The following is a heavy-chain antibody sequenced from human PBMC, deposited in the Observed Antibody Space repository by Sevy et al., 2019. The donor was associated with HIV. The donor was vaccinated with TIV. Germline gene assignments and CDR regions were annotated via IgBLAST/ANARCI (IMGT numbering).Heavy chain of an antibody. D-gene: IGHD5-18*01. CDR3: ARDVGDSYGSYYYYYYGMDV. CDR1: GYTFTGYY. Sequence: ASVKVSCKASGYTFTGYYMHLVRQAPGQGLEWMGWINPNSGGTNYAQKFQGRVTMTSDTSISTAYRELSRLRPDDTAVYYCARDVGDSYGSYYYYYYGMDVWGQGTTVTVSS. J-gene: IGHJ6*02. CDR2: INPNSGGT. V-gene: IGHV1-2*02.